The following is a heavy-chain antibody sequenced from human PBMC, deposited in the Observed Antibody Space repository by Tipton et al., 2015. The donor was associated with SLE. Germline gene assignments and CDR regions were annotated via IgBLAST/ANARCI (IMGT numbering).Heavy chain of an antibody. Sequence: TLSLTCTVSGYSISSGYYWGWIRQPPGRGLECIGNIYHSGSTYYNPSLKSRVTISVDTSKNRFSLRLSSVTAADTAVYYCARGDTGTGWFDPWGQGILVTVSS. CDR2: IYHSGST. CDR3: ARGDTGTGWFDP. J-gene: IGHJ5*02. CDR1: GYSISSGYY. D-gene: IGHD4-11*01. V-gene: IGHV4-38-2*02.